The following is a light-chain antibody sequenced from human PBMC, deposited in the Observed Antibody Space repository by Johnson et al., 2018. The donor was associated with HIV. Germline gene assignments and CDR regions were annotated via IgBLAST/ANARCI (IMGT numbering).Light chain of an antibody. CDR2: DNN. CDR1: SSNIGNNY. J-gene: IGLJ1*01. Sequence: QSVLTQPPSVSAAPGQKVTISCSGSSSNIGNNYVSWYQQLPGTAPKLLIYDNNKRPSGIPDRFSGSKSGTSATLGITGLQTGDEADYYCATWDSSLSGYVFGTGTKATVL. CDR3: ATWDSSLSGYV. V-gene: IGLV1-51*01.